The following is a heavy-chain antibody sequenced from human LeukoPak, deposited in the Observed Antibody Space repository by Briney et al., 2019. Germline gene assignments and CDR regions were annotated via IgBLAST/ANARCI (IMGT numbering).Heavy chain of an antibody. CDR2: IKQDGSEK. Sequence: GGSLRLSCAASGFTFSSYWMSWVRQAPGKGLEWVANIKQDGSEKYYVDSVKGRFTISRGNAKNSLYLQMNSLRAEDTAVYYCAREIGYDFWTRANWFDPWGQGTLVTVSS. J-gene: IGHJ5*02. V-gene: IGHV3-7*01. CDR1: GFTFSSYW. CDR3: AREIGYDFWTRANWFDP. D-gene: IGHD3-3*01.